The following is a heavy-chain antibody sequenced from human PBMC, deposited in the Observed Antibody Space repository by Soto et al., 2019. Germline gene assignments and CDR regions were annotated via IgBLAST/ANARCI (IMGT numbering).Heavy chain of an antibody. CDR3: AADYGDYSFIYYYYGMDV. J-gene: IGHJ6*02. CDR1: GFTFTSSA. Sequence: ASVKVSCKASGFTFTSSAVQWVRQARGQRLEWIGWSVVGSGNTNYAQKFQERVTITRDMSTSTAYMELSSLRSEDTAMYYCAADYGDYSFIYYYYGMDVWGQGTTVTVSS. V-gene: IGHV1-58*01. CDR2: SVVGSGNT. D-gene: IGHD4-17*01.